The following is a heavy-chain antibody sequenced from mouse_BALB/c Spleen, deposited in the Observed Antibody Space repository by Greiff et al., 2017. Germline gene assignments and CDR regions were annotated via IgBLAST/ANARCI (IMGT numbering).Heavy chain of an antibody. D-gene: IGHD2-1*01. CDR1: GFNIKDTY. J-gene: IGHJ2*01. Sequence: VQLQQSGAELVKPGASVKLSCTASGFNIKDTYMHWVKQRPEQGLEWIGRIDPANGNTKYDPKFQGKATITADTSSNTAYLQLSSLTSEDTAVYYGARDGNYLYYFDYWGQGTTLTVSS. CDR3: ARDGNYLYYFDY. CDR2: IDPANGNT. V-gene: IGHV14-3*02.